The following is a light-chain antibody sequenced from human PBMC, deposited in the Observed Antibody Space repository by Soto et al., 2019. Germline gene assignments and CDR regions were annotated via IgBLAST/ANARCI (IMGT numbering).Light chain of an antibody. Sequence: QSALTQPPSASGSPGQSVTISCTGTSNDVGGYNYVSWYQQHPGTAPKLMIYEVSKRPSGVPDRFSGSKSGNTASLTVSGLQAEDEADYYCSSYAGSNNVVFGGGTKVTVL. V-gene: IGLV2-8*01. CDR3: SSYAGSNNVV. CDR1: SNDVGGYNY. J-gene: IGLJ2*01. CDR2: EVS.